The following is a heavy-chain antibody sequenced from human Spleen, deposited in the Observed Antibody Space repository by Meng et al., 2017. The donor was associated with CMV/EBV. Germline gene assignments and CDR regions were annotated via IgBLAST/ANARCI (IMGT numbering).Heavy chain of an antibody. J-gene: IGHJ5*02. D-gene: IGHD2-2*02. CDR3: ARRGDIVVVPAAIVGWFDP. CDR1: GFSLSNARMG. V-gene: IGHV2-26*01. Sequence: SGPTLVKPTETLTLTCTVSGFSLSNARMGVSWIRQPPGKALEWLAHIFSNDEKSYSTSLKSRLTISKDTSKSQVVLTMTNMDPVDTATYYCARRGDIVVVPAAIVGWFDPWGQGTLVTVSS. CDR2: IFSNDEK.